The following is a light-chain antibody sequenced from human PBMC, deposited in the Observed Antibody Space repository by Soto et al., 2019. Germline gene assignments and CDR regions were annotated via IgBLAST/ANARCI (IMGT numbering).Light chain of an antibody. CDR2: GAS. CDR3: QQYDTSPPRRT. V-gene: IGKV3-20*01. CDR1: QSVSSY. Sequence: EIVLTQSPATLSLSPGERATLSCRASQSVSSYLAWYQQKPGQAPRLRIYGASSRATGIPDRFSGSGSGTDFTLTISRLEPEDFAVYFCQQYDTSPPRRTFGPGTKVDIK. J-gene: IGKJ1*01.